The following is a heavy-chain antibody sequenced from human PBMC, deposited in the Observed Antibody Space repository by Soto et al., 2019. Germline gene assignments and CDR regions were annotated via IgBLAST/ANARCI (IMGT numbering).Heavy chain of an antibody. V-gene: IGHV4-30-4*01. Sequence: SETLSLTCTVSGGSISSGDYYWSWIRQPPGKGLEWIGYIYYSGSTYYNPSLKSRVTISVDTSKNQFSLKLSSVTAADTAVYYCARAPLYYYANPGGFDYWGQGTLVTVSS. CDR3: ARAPLYYYANPGGFDY. CDR2: IYYSGST. J-gene: IGHJ4*02. CDR1: GGSISSGDYY. D-gene: IGHD3-10*01.